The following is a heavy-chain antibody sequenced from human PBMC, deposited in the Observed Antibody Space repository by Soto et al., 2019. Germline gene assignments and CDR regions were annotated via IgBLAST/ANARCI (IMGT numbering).Heavy chain of an antibody. V-gene: IGHV4-4*02. CDR2: IYPSGGT. Sequence: TLELQSLPCAVSHGSSCHRSWWSWARQPPGIGLEWIGEIYPSGGTNYNPSLKSRVTISVDKSKNQVSLKLSSVTAADTAVYYCARDQATWDCSGGSCYSRDYGMDVWRQGTTVTASS. J-gene: IGHJ6*02. CDR1: HGSSCHRSW. D-gene: IGHD2-15*01. CDR3: ARDQATWDCSGGSCYSRDYGMDV.